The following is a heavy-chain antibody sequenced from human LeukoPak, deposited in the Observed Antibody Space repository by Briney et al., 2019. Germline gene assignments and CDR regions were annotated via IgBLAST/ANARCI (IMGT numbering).Heavy chain of an antibody. CDR3: AKDGYDSSGYLDY. Sequence: GRSLRLSCAASGFTFDDYAMHWVRQAPGKGLEWVSGISWNSGSIGYADSVKGRFTISRDNAKNSLYLQMNSPRAEDTALYYCAKDGYDSSGYLDYWGQGTLVTVSS. CDR2: ISWNSGSI. V-gene: IGHV3-9*01. J-gene: IGHJ4*02. CDR1: GFTFDDYA. D-gene: IGHD3-22*01.